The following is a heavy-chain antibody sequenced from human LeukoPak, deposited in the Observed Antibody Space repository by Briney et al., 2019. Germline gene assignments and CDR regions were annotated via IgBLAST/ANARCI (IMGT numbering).Heavy chain of an antibody. CDR3: ARDSGSSWYFYYYYYMDV. J-gene: IGHJ6*03. CDR1: GYTFTSYG. V-gene: IGHV1-18*01. CDR2: ISAYNGNT. D-gene: IGHD6-13*01. Sequence: ASVKVSCKASGYTFTSYGISWVRQAPGQGLEWMGWISAYNGNTNYAQKLQGRVTMTTDTSTSTAYMELRRLRSDDTAVYYCARDSGSSWYFYYYYYMDVWGKGTRSPSP.